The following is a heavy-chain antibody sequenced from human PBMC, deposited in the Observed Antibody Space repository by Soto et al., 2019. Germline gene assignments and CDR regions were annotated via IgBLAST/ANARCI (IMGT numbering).Heavy chain of an antibody. Sequence: QVQLVESGGGVVQPGRSLRLSCVASGITFRNYGMHWVRQDRGKGLEWVAIIWYDGSNKYYADSVKGRFTVSKDNSKNTLHLQMNSLRAEDTAVYYCATSHPGVLIDYWGPGTLVIVSS. CDR2: IWYDGSNK. J-gene: IGHJ4*02. D-gene: IGHD3-9*01. CDR1: GITFRNYG. V-gene: IGHV3-33*01. CDR3: ATSHPGVLIDY.